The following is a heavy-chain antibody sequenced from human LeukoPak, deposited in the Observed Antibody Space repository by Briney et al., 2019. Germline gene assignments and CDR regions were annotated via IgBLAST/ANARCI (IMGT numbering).Heavy chain of an antibody. V-gene: IGHV1-69*05. J-gene: IGHJ6*03. D-gene: IGHD2-2*01. CDR3: ARDLYCSSTSCYPTYYYYMDV. CDR1: GGTFSSYA. CDR2: IIPIFGTA. Sequence: GASVKVSCKASGGTFSSYAISWVRQAPGQGLEWMGGIIPIFGTANYAQKFQGRVTMTTDTSTSTAYMELRSLRSDDTAVYYCARDLYCSSTSCYPTYYYYMDVWGKGTTVTISS.